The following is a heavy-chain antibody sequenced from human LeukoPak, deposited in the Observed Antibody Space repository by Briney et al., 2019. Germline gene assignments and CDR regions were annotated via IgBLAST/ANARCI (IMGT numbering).Heavy chain of an antibody. J-gene: IGHJ4*02. CDR3: ARLYSSSLGRVFDY. CDR1: GGSINSYY. D-gene: IGHD4-11*01. V-gene: IGHV4-59*01. CDR2: ISHSGST. Sequence: TPSETLSLTCTVSGGSINSYYWNWIRQTPGKGLEWIGYISHSGSTSYNPSLKSRVTISIDTSKSQFSLKLRSVTAADTAVYYCARLYSSSLGRVFDYWGQGTLVTVSS.